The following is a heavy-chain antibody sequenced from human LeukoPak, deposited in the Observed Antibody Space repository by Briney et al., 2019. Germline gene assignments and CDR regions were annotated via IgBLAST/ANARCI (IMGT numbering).Heavy chain of an antibody. Sequence: GASVKVSCKASGGTFSSYAISWVRQAPGQGLEWMGGIIPIFGTANYAQKFQGRVTITTDEFTSTAYMELSSLRSEDTAVYCCARASSSSPAFDIWGQGTMVTVSS. CDR3: ARASSSSPAFDI. J-gene: IGHJ3*02. V-gene: IGHV1-69*05. D-gene: IGHD6-6*01. CDR2: IIPIFGTA. CDR1: GGTFSSYA.